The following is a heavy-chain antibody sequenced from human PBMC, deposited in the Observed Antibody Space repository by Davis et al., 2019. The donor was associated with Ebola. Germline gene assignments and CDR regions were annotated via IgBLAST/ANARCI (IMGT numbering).Heavy chain of an antibody. V-gene: IGHV3-23*01. Sequence: GESLKISCAVSGFTFSDYAMNWVRQTPGKGLEWVSLITGSGGDTYYADSVKGRFTISRDNSETTLYLQMTSLRVEDTAVYYCRARLDYWGQGTLVTASS. CDR2: ITGSGGDT. CDR1: GFTFSDYA. CDR3: RARLDY. J-gene: IGHJ4*02.